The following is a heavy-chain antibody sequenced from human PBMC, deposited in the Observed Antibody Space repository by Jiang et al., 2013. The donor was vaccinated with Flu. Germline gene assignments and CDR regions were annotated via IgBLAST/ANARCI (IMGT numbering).Heavy chain of an antibody. D-gene: IGHD4-17*01. Sequence: GLVKPSETLSLTCTVSGGSISSYYWSWIRQPPGKGLEWIGYIYYSGSTNYNPSLKSRVTISVDTSKNQFSLKLSSVTAADTAVYYCAREVPTYDYGDHSWFDPWGQGTLVTVSS. CDR2: IYYSGST. J-gene: IGHJ5*02. CDR3: AREVPTYDYGDHSWFDP. CDR1: GGSISSYY. V-gene: IGHV4-59*01.